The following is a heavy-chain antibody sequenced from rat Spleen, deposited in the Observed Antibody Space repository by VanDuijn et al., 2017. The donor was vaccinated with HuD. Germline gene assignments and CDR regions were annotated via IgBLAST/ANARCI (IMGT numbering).Heavy chain of an antibody. J-gene: IGHJ3*01. CDR2: IIYDGSRT. V-gene: IGHV5S10*01. D-gene: IGHD1-6*01. CDR3: ATGPRILRLDWFVY. Sequence: EVQLVESGGGXXQPGXXLKLSXXXSGXXXSDXXXAXXXQSPNKGLEWVSTIIYDGSRTFYRDSEKGRFTISRDNAKSTLYLQMDSLRSEDTATYYCATGPRILRLDWFVYWGQGTLVTVSS. CDR1: GXXXSDXX.